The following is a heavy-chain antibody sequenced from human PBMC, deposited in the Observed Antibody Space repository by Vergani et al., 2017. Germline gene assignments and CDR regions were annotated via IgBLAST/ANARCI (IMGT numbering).Heavy chain of an antibody. CDR1: GFTFSSYE. CDR3: AVDTAAIAFDI. V-gene: IGHV3-48*03. J-gene: IGHJ3*02. D-gene: IGHD2-2*02. CDR2: ISSSGSTI. Sequence: EVQLVESGGGLVQPGGSLRLSCAASGFTFSSYEMNWVRPAPGKGLEWVSYISSSGSTIYYADSVKGRFTISRDNAKNSLYLQMNSLRAEDTAVYYCAVDTAAIAFDIWGQGTMVTVSS.